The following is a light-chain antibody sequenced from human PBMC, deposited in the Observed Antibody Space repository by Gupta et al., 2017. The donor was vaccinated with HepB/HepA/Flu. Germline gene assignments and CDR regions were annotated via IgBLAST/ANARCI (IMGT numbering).Light chain of an antibody. CDR3: QQYNNWPPDT. J-gene: IGKJ2*01. V-gene: IGKV3-15*01. Sequence: EIVMTQSPATLSVSPGERATLSCRASQSVSSNLAWYQQKPGQAPRLLIYGASTRATGIPARFSGSGSETEFTLTISSRQSEDFAVYYCQQYNNWPPDTFGQGTKLEIK. CDR1: QSVSSN. CDR2: GAS.